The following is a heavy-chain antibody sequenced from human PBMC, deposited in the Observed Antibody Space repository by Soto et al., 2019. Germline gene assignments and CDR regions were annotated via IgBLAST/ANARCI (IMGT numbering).Heavy chain of an antibody. Sequence: GGSLRLSCAASEFTFSSYAMSWVRQAQGKGLEWVSAISGSGGSTYYADSVKGRFTISRDNSKNTLYLQMNSLRAEDTAVYYCAKDRGYSGPVLGYWGQGTLVTVSS. J-gene: IGHJ4*02. D-gene: IGHD5-12*01. CDR3: AKDRGYSGPVLGY. V-gene: IGHV3-23*01. CDR2: ISGSGGST. CDR1: EFTFSSYA.